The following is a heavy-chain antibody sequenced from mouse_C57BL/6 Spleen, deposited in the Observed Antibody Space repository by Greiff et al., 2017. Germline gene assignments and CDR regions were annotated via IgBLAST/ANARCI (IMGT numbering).Heavy chain of an antibody. V-gene: IGHV1-64*01. CDR3: ARPLLRDAMDY. J-gene: IGHJ4*01. Sequence: VQLQQPGAELVKPGASVKLSCKASGYTFTSYWMHWVKQRPGQGLEWIGMIHPNSGSTNYNEKFKSKATLTVDKSSSTASMQLSSLTSEDSAVYYCARPLLRDAMDYWGQGTSVTVSS. CDR2: IHPNSGST. CDR1: GYTFTSYW. D-gene: IGHD1-1*01.